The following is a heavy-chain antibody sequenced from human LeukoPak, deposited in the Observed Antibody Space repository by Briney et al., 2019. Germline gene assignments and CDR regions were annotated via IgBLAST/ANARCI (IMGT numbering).Heavy chain of an antibody. Sequence: GGSLRLSCAASGFTFSSYWMSWVRQAPGKGLEWVANIKQDGSEKYYVDSVKGRFTISRDNAKNSLYLQMNSLRAEDTAVYYCARDPHGPGSYYRDWGQGTLVTVSS. J-gene: IGHJ4*02. CDR2: IKQDGSEK. V-gene: IGHV3-7*01. CDR3: ARDPHGPGSYYRD. D-gene: IGHD3-10*01. CDR1: GFTFSSYW.